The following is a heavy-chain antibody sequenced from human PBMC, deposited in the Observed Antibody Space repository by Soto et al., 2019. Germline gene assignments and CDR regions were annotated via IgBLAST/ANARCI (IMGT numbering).Heavy chain of an antibody. CDR2: VSYDGSGK. D-gene: IGHD1-1*01. Sequence: QVHLVESGGGVVQPGRSLRLSCVGSGFTFSSYGIHWVRQAPGKGLEWVAVVSYDGSGKYYADSVKGRFTISRDNSKKTLNLQMNTLGVEDTAVYHCARDDEAYVNVMGTIRSGYYYHGLDVWGQGTTVFVSS. CDR3: ARDDEAYVNVMGTIRSGYYYHGLDV. V-gene: IGHV3-30*03. J-gene: IGHJ6*02. CDR1: GFTFSSYG.